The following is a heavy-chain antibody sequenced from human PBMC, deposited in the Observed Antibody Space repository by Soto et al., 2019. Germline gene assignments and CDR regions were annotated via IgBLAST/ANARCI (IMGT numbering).Heavy chain of an antibody. J-gene: IGHJ6*02. CDR3: ASSNYDFWSGYSLNYYYYGMDV. D-gene: IGHD3-3*01. Sequence: ASVKVSCKASGYTFTSYGISWVRQAPGQGLEWMGWISAYNGNTNYAQKLQGRVTMTTDTSTSTAYMGLRSLRSDDTAVYYCASSNYDFWSGYSLNYYYYGMDVWGQGTTVTVSS. CDR1: GYTFTSYG. CDR2: ISAYNGNT. V-gene: IGHV1-18*04.